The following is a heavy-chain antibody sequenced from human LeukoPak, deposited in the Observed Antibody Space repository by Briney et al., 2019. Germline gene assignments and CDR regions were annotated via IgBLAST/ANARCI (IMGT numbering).Heavy chain of an antibody. CDR1: GFTFSRYS. CDR2: ISSSSSYI. Sequence: GGSLSLFCAGSGFTFSRYSMNWFRQAPGKGLERASSISSSSSYIFYADSVKGRFTISRDNANNSLYLQMSSLRAEDTAVYYCARGAHGLVPESYYFEMDVCGKGTTVIVTS. J-gene: IGHJ6*04. D-gene: IGHD6-19*01. V-gene: IGHV3-21*01. CDR3: ARGAHGLVPESYYFEMDV.